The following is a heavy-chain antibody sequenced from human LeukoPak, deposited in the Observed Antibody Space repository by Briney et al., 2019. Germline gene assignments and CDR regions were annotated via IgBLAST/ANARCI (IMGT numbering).Heavy chain of an antibody. V-gene: IGHV4-38-2*02. CDR2: IYHSGST. J-gene: IGHJ4*02. CDR1: GYSISSGYY. CDR3: ARLMTADGTFDY. Sequence: SETLSLTCTVSGYSISSGYYWGWIRQPPGKGLEWIGSIYHSGSTYYNPSLKSRVTISVDTSKNQFSLRLTSVTAADTAVYYCARLMTADGTFDYWGQGTLVTVSS. D-gene: IGHD2-21*02.